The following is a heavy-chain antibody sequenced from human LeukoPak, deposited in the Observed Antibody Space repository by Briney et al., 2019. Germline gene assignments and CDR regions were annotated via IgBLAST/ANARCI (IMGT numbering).Heavy chain of an antibody. J-gene: IGHJ4*02. CDR2: IWYDGSNK. CDR1: GFTFSGYG. Sequence: GGSLRLSCAASGFTFSGYGMHWVRQAPGKGLEWVAVIWYDGSNKYYADSVKGRFTISRDNSKNTLYLQMNSLRAEDAAVYYCARGDYYGSRGDYWGQGTLVTVSS. D-gene: IGHD3-10*01. V-gene: IGHV3-33*01. CDR3: ARGDYYGSRGDY.